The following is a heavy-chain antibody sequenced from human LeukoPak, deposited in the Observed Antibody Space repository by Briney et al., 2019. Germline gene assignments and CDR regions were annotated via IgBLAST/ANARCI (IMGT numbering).Heavy chain of an antibody. CDR3: AREDSGYSGFDY. Sequence: ASVKVSCKASGYTFTGYYMHWVRQAPGQGLEWMGIINPSDITTSYAQKFQGRVTMTRDTSTSTVYMELSSLRSEDTAVYYCAREDSGYSGFDYWGQGTLVTVSS. V-gene: IGHV1-46*01. CDR1: GYTFTGYY. CDR2: INPSDITT. D-gene: IGHD1-26*01. J-gene: IGHJ4*02.